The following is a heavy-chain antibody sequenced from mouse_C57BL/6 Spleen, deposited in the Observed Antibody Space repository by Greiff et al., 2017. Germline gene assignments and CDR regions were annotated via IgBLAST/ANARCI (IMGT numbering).Heavy chain of an antibody. CDR3: ARDKGIYDGYYVSWFAY. J-gene: IGHJ3*01. CDR2: INPNNGGT. Sequence: EVQLQQSGPELVKPGASVKISCKASGYTFTDYYMNWVKQSHGKSLEWIGDINPNNGGTSYNQKFKGKATLTVDKSSSTAYMELRSLTSEDSAVYYCARDKGIYDGYYVSWFAYWGQGTLVTVSA. CDR1: GYTFTDYY. D-gene: IGHD2-3*01. V-gene: IGHV1-26*01.